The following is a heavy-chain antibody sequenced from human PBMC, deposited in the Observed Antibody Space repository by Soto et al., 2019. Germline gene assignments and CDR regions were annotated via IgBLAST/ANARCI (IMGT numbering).Heavy chain of an antibody. CDR3: ARRGYYYGSGSYFDY. CDR2: INAGNGNT. D-gene: IGHD3-10*01. Sequence: GASVKVSCKASGYTFTSYAMHWVRQAPGQRLEWMGWINAGNGNTKYSQKFQGRVTITRDTSASTAYMELSSLRSEDTAVYYCARRGYYYGSGSYFDYWGQGTLVTVSS. CDR1: GYTFTSYA. J-gene: IGHJ4*02. V-gene: IGHV1-3*01.